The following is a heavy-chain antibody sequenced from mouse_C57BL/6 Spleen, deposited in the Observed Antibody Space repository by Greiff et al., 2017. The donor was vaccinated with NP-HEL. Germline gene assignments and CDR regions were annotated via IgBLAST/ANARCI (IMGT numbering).Heavy chain of an antibody. J-gene: IGHJ4*01. V-gene: IGHV1-64*01. Sequence: QVQLQQPGAELVKPGASVKLSCKASGYTFTSYWMHWVKQRPGQGLEWIGMIHPNSGSTNYNEKFKSKATLTVDKSSSTAYMQLSSLTSEDSAVYYCARGYSNSYAMDYWGQGTSVTVSS. CDR1: GYTFTSYW. CDR3: ARGYSNSYAMDY. D-gene: IGHD2-5*01. CDR2: IHPNSGST.